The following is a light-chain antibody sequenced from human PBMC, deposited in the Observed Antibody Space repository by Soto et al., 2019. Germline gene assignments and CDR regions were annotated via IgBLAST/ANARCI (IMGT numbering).Light chain of an antibody. J-gene: IGKJ4*01. Sequence: EIVMTRSPGTLSLSPGERATLSCRASQSVSSSYLAWYQQKPGQAPRLLIYGASSRATGIPDRSSGSGSGTDFTLTISRLEPEDFAVYYCQQYGSSPGVTFGGGTKV. V-gene: IGKV3-20*01. CDR3: QQYGSSPGVT. CDR1: QSVSSSY. CDR2: GAS.